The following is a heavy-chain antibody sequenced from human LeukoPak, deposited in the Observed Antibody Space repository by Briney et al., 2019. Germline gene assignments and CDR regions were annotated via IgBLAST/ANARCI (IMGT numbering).Heavy chain of an antibody. CDR1: GFTLSNYA. CDR3: AKGNRGYYDSAGAFDY. V-gene: IGHV3-30*04. CDR2: ISYDGSNR. J-gene: IGHJ4*02. D-gene: IGHD3-22*01. Sequence: GGSLRLSCAASGFTLSNYAMHWVRQAPGKELEWVALISYDGSNRDYADSVKGRFTISRDDSKNTLYLQMNSLRAEDTAVYYCAKGNRGYYDSAGAFDYWGQGTLVTVSS.